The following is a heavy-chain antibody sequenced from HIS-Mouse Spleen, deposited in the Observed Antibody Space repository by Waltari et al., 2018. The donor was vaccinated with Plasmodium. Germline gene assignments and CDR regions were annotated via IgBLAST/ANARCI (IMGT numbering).Heavy chain of an antibody. CDR3: ARAYYDFWSGYRFDY. J-gene: IGHJ4*02. CDR1: GGSFSGYY. Sequence: QVQLQQWGAGLLKPSETLSLTCDVYGGSFSGYYWRWIRQPPGKGLEWIGEINHSGSTNYNPSLKSRVTISVDTSKNQFSLKLSSVTAADTAVYYCARAYYDFWSGYRFDYWGQGTLVTVSS. CDR2: INHSGST. V-gene: IGHV4-34*01. D-gene: IGHD3-3*01.